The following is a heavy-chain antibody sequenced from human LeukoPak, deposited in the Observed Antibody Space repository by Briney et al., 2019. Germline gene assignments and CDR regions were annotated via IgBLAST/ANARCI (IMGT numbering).Heavy chain of an antibody. CDR2: INPNSGGT. Sequence: GASVKVSCKASGYTFTSYAMHWVRQAPGQGLEWMGRINPNSGGTNYAQKFQGRGTMTRDTSISTAYMELSRLRSDDTAVYYCARDSGDYGDLGEDYWGQGPLVTVSS. CDR1: GYTFTSYA. V-gene: IGHV1-2*06. J-gene: IGHJ4*02. CDR3: ARDSGDYGDLGEDY. D-gene: IGHD4-17*01.